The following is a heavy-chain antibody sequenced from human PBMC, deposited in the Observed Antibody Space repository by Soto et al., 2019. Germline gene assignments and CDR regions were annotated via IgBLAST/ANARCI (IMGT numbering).Heavy chain of an antibody. D-gene: IGHD6-13*01. J-gene: IGHJ4*02. CDR2: IVPIYRTA. CDR1: GGTFSSYR. V-gene: IGHV1-69*13. CDR3: VRDSGAKLSSS. Sequence: SVQVSCKASGGTFSSYRINWVRQAPGQGLEWVGGIVPIYRTADYAQKFQGRVTITADESARTSCMELRSLKSQDTAVYYCVRDSGAKLSSSWGQGLLVNVSS.